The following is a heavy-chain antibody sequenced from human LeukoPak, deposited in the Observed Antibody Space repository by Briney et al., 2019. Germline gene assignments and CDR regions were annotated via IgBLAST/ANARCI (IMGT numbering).Heavy chain of an antibody. J-gene: IGHJ4*02. Sequence: ASVKVSCKASGYSFATKYMHWVRQAHGKGLEWIGWINPASGVTHYAKKFQGRVTMSRDTSITTAYMELTGLISDDTAIYYCARSRWELDADYWGQGTLVTVSS. CDR1: GYSFATKY. V-gene: IGHV1-2*02. CDR3: ARSRWELDADY. D-gene: IGHD1-26*01. CDR2: INPASGVT.